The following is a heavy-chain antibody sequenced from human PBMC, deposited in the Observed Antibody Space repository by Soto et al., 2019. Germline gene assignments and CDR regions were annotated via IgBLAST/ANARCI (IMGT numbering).Heavy chain of an antibody. CDR3: ARFIVEIGAAGWGRPMDV. CDR1: GFTFSSHV. CDR2: INSGGGT. D-gene: IGHD2-2*01. V-gene: IGHV3-23*01. Sequence: EVQLLESGGGLVQPGGSLRLSCAASGFTFSSHVMTWVRQGPGKGLQWVSTINSGGGTYYADSVKGRFTISRDNSRNTLYLQMNSLSAEDTAVYYCARFIVEIGAAGWGRPMDVWGQGTKVTVSS. J-gene: IGHJ6*02.